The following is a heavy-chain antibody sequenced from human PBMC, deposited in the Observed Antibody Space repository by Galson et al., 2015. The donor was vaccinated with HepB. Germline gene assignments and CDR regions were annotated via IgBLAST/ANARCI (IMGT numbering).Heavy chain of an antibody. D-gene: IGHD6-13*01. CDR1: GYTFTSYG. Sequence: SVKVSCKASGYTFTSYGISWVRQAPGQGLEWMGWMSAYNGNTNYAQKLQGRVTMTTDTSTSTAYMELRSLRSDDTAVYYCARFEQQLVLYYYYYGMDVWGQGTTVTVSS. CDR2: MSAYNGNT. J-gene: IGHJ6*02. V-gene: IGHV1-18*04. CDR3: ARFEQQLVLYYYYYGMDV.